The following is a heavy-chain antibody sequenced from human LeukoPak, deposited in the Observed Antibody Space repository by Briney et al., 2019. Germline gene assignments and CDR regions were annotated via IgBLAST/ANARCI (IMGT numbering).Heavy chain of an antibody. CDR2: ISSSSSYT. CDR3: AASSSSNFDY. J-gene: IGHJ4*02. V-gene: IGHV3-21*01. D-gene: IGHD6-6*01. Sequence: GGSLRLSCAASGFTFSSYSMNWVRQAPGKGLEWVSSISSSSSYTYYADSVKGRFTISRDNAKNSLYLQMNSLRAEDTAVYYCAASSSSNFDYWGQGTLVTVSS. CDR1: GFTFSSYS.